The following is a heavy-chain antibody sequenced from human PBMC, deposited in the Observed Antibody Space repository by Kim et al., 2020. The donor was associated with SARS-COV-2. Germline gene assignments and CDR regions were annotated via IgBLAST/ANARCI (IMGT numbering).Heavy chain of an antibody. Sequence: SRVTISVDTSKNQFSLKLGPVTAADTAVYYCARTMITFGGVFVRDDAFDIWGQGTMVTVSS. V-gene: IGHV4-38-2*01. CDR3: ARTMITFGGVFVRDDAFDI. D-gene: IGHD3-16*02. J-gene: IGHJ3*02.